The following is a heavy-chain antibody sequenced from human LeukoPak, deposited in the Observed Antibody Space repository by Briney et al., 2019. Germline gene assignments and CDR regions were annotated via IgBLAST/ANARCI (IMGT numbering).Heavy chain of an antibody. J-gene: IGHJ3*02. Sequence: GASVKVSCKASGYTFTSYYMHWVRQAPGQGLEWMGIINPSGGSTSYAQKFQGRVTMTRDMSTSTVYMELSSLRSEDTAVYYCARVMWDGGAFDIWGQGTMVTVSS. CDR2: INPSGGST. CDR1: GYTFTSYY. CDR3: ARVMWDGGAFDI. V-gene: IGHV1-46*01. D-gene: IGHD1-26*01.